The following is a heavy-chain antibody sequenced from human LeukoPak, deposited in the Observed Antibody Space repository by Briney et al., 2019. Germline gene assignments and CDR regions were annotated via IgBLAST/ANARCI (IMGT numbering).Heavy chain of an antibody. V-gene: IGHV4-61*01. D-gene: IGHD6-19*01. J-gene: IGHJ3*02. CDR2: IYYSGST. Sequence: KPSETLSLTCAVSGYSISSGYYWGWIRQPPGKGLEWIGYIYYSGSTNYNPSLKSRVTISVDTSKNQFSLKLSSVTAADTAVYYCARVIVVAGAFNAFDIWGQGTMVTVSS. CDR1: GYSISSGYY. CDR3: ARVIVVAGAFNAFDI.